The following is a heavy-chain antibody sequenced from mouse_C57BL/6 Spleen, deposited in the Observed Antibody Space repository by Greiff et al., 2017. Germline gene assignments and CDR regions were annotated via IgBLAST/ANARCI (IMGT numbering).Heavy chain of an antibody. J-gene: IGHJ3*01. D-gene: IGHD3-2*02. CDR3: ARSQTAQVFAY. CDR2: IYPGDGDT. Sequence: QVQLQQSGPELVKPGASVKISCKASGYAFSSSWMNWVKQRPGKGLEWIGRIYPGDGDTNYNGKFKGKATLTADKSSSTVYMQLSSLTSEDSAVYFCARSQTAQVFAYWGQGTLVTVSA. CDR1: GYAFSSSW. V-gene: IGHV1-82*01.